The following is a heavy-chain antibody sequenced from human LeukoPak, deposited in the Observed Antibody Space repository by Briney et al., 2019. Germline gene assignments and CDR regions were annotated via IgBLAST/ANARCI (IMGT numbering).Heavy chain of an antibody. Sequence: GSLRLSCAASGFTFSSYAMHWVRQAPGKGLEWVAVISYDGSNKYYADSVKGRFTISRDNSKNTLYLQMNSLRAEDTAVYYCARDRVTKQAPPGYWGQGTLVTVPS. CDR2: ISYDGSNK. V-gene: IGHV3-30-3*01. J-gene: IGHJ4*02. CDR1: GFTFSSYA. D-gene: IGHD2-8*01. CDR3: ARDRVTKQAPPGY.